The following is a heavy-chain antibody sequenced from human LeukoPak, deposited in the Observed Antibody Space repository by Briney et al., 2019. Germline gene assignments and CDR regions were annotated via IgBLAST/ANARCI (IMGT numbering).Heavy chain of an antibody. V-gene: IGHV3-21*01. J-gene: IGHJ4*02. D-gene: IGHD5-12*01. CDR2: ISSSSSYI. Sequence: GGSLRLSCAASGFTFSSYSMNWVRQAPGKGLEWVSSISSSSSYIYYADSVKGRFTISRDNAKNSLYLQMNSLRAEDTAVYYSARVCRYSGYDWDYWGQGTLVTVSS. CDR1: GFTFSSYS. CDR3: ARVCRYSGYDWDY.